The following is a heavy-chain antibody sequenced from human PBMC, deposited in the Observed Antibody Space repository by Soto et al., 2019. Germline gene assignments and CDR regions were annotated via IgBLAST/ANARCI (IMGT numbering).Heavy chain of an antibody. Sequence: PSETLSLTCVVYGGSFSGYYWSWIRQPPGKGLEWIGEINHSGSTNYNPSLKSRVTISVDTSKNQFSLKLSSVTAADTAVYYCARSRRGVVITRDKPPEMLYYLDYWGQGTLVTVSS. J-gene: IGHJ4*02. V-gene: IGHV4-34*01. CDR2: INHSGST. D-gene: IGHD3-3*01. CDR3: ARSRRGVVITRDKPPEMLYYLDY. CDR1: GGSFSGYY.